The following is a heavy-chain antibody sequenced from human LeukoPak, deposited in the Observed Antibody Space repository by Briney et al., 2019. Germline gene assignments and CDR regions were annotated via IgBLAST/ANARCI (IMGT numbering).Heavy chain of an antibody. CDR1: GFIFSRYW. J-gene: IGHJ4*02. CDR2: IREDGSEK. D-gene: IGHD2-2*01. V-gene: IGHV3-7*01. CDR3: ARVGRAVEDQPFDY. Sequence: GGSLRLSCAASGFIFSRYWMSWVRQSPGKGLEWVANIREDGSEKYYVDSVKGRFTLSRDNAKNSLYLQVNSLRAEDTAVYFCARVGRAVEDQPFDYWGQGTLVTVSS.